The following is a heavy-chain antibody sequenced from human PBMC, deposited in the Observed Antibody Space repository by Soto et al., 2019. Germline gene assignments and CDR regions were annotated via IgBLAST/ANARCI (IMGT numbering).Heavy chain of an antibody. V-gene: IGHV1-69*02. CDR2: IIPMVAIA. Sequence: QVQLVQSGAEVKKPGSSVKVSCKASRGTFMSYTISWVRQAPGQGLEWMGRIIPMVAIANYSQKFHDRVTLTADKSSNTAYMELSSLKSDDTAMYYCARAVFGDSSGFFDYWGQGTLVTVSS. CDR3: ARAVFGDSSGFFDY. D-gene: IGHD6-19*01. J-gene: IGHJ4*02. CDR1: RGTFMSYT.